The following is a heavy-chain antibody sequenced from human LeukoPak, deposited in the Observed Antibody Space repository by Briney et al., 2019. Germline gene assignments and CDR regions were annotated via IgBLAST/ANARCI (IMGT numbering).Heavy chain of an antibody. J-gene: IGHJ4*02. CDR3: ARRDHRGLGY. CDR2: IDPSDSYT. V-gene: IGHV5-10-1*01. D-gene: IGHD1-14*01. Sequence: RGSFLKISCQGSGSRFTSYWITWVRQIPGKGLEWLGRIDPSDSYTNYSPSFQGHVTISADKSISTAYLQWSGLKASDTAVYYCARRDHRGLGYWGQGTLVTVSS. CDR1: GSRFTSYW.